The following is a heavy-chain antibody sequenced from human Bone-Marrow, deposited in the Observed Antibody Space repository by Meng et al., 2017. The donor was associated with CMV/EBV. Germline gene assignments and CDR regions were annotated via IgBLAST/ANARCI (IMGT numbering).Heavy chain of an antibody. CDR2: ISAYNGNT. Sequence: KASGYTFTSYSISWVRQAPGQGVEWMGWISAYNGNTSDAQKLQGRVTMTTDTSTSTAYMELRSLRSDDTAVYYCARDRNRATSNFDYWGQGTLVTVSS. J-gene: IGHJ4*02. CDR1: GYTFTSYS. V-gene: IGHV1-18*01. D-gene: IGHD5-12*01. CDR3: ARDRNRATSNFDY.